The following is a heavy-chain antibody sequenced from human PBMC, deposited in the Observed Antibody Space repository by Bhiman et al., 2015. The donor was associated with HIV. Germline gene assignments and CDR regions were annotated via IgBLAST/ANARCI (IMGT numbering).Heavy chain of an antibody. Sequence: EVQLVESGGGLVQPGRSLRLSCAASGFTFDDYAMHWVRQAPGKGLEWVSGISWNSGSIGYADSVKGRFTISRDNAKNSVYLQMNSLRAEDTAVYYCARDESHRRYALTVLDIWGQGTMVTVSS. J-gene: IGHJ3*02. D-gene: IGHD1-14*01. CDR1: GFTFDDYA. V-gene: IGHV3-9*01. CDR3: ARDESHRRYALTVLDI. CDR2: ISWNSGSI.